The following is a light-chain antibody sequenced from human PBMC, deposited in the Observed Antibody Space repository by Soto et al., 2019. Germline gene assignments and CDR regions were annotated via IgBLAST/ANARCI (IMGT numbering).Light chain of an antibody. CDR3: CSYAGSSTFV. CDR2: EGS. V-gene: IGLV2-23*03. CDR1: SSVVGSYNL. Sequence: QSVLTQPASVSGSPGQSITISCTGTSSVVGSYNLVSWYQQHPGKAPKLMIYEGSKRPSGVSNRFSDSKSGNTASLTISGLQAEDEADYYCCSYAGSSTFVFVTGTKVTVL. J-gene: IGLJ1*01.